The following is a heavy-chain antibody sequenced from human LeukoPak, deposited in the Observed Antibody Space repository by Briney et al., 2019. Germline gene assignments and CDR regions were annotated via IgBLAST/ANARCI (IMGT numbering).Heavy chain of an antibody. J-gene: IGHJ4*02. CDR1: GGSISSYY. V-gene: IGHV3-23*01. D-gene: IGHD3-22*01. CDR2: ISGSGGST. Sequence: PSETLSLTCTVSGGSISSYYWSWIRQPPGKGLEWVSAISGSGGSTYYADSVKGRFTISRDNSKNTLYLQMNSLRAEDTAVYYCAKEEGPVVIVSNFDYWGQGTLVTVSS. CDR3: AKEEGPVVIVSNFDY.